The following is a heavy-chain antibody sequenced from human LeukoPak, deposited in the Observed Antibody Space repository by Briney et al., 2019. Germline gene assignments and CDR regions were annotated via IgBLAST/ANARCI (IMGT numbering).Heavy chain of an antibody. CDR2: ISAYNGNT. Sequence: ASVKVSCKASGYTFTSYGISWVRQAPGQGLEWMGWISAYNGNTNYAQKFQGRVTMTRDTSTSTVYMELSSLRSEDTAVYYCARGWGSGSYYDAFDIWGQGTMVTVSS. CDR3: ARGWGSGSYYDAFDI. CDR1: GYTFTSYG. J-gene: IGHJ3*02. D-gene: IGHD1-26*01. V-gene: IGHV1-18*01.